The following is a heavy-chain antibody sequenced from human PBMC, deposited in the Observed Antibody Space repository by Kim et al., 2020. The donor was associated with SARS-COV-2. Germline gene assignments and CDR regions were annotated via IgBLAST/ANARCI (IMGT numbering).Heavy chain of an antibody. D-gene: IGHD1-26*01. J-gene: IGHJ4*02. V-gene: IGHV3-30*18. CDR3: AKDGEGAMGY. Sequence: GGSLRLSCAASGFTFSSYGMHWVRQAPGKGLEWVAVISYDGSNKYYADSVKGRFTISRDNSKNTLYLQMNSLRAEDTAVYYCAKDGEGAMGYWGQGTLVTVSS. CDR1: GFTFSSYG. CDR2: ISYDGSNK.